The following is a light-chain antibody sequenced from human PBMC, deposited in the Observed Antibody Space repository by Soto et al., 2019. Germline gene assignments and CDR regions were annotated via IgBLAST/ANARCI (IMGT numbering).Light chain of an antibody. J-gene: IGLJ3*02. V-gene: IGLV1-44*01. CDR3: GTWDDSLNAMV. Sequence: QPVLTQPPSASGTPGQRVTISCSGASSNIGTYTVNWYQQLPGMAPKLLIHSNSHRPSGVPDRFSGSKSGTSASLAISGLQSEDEANYHCGTWDDSLNAMVFGGGTKLTVL. CDR2: SNS. CDR1: SSNIGTYT.